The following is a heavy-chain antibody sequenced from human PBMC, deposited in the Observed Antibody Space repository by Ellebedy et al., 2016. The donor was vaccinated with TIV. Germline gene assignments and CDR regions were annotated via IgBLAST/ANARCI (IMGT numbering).Heavy chain of an antibody. CDR1: GLTFSRYG. D-gene: IGHD1-14*01. V-gene: IGHV3-33*01. CDR2: IWYDGSIQ. CDR3: AGAHPRSTGSFDS. Sequence: PGGSLRLSCAASGLTFSRYGMHWIRQAPDKGLEWVAVIWYDGSIQYLADSVKGRFTISRDNAKNSLFLQMNSLRAEDTAIYYCAGAHPRSTGSFDSWGQGTLVTVSS. J-gene: IGHJ4*02.